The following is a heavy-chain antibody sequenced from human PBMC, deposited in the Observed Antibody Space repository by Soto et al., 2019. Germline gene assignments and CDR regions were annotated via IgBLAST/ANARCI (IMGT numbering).Heavy chain of an antibody. J-gene: IGHJ3*02. CDR1: GFAFGNYP. CDR2: ISGSGGMT. V-gene: IGHV3-23*01. CDR3: AKDRTMARGIRAFDI. Sequence: EAQLLQSGGGLVPPGGSLRLSCVASGFAFGNYPMAWVRQTPGKGLEWISTISGSGGMTDYEDSVRGPFTVSIDHSKDAVQLQMNSLRADATAVYYCAKDRTMARGIRAFDIWGQGTTVSISS. D-gene: IGHD3-10*01.